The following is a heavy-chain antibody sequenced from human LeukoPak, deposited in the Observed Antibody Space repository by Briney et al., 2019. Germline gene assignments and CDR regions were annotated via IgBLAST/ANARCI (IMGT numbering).Heavy chain of an antibody. V-gene: IGHV4-30-4*01. CDR3: ARDTGWSSGDYDAFDV. Sequence: PSETLSLTCTVSGVSLSSGEYYWSWLRQPPGKGLEWIGYIYYSGSAYYNPSLKSRVTISVDTSKNQFSLKLSSVTAADAAVYYCARDTGWSSGDYDAFDVWGLGTMVTVSS. J-gene: IGHJ3*01. CDR1: GVSLSSGEYY. CDR2: IYYSGSA. D-gene: IGHD3-3*01.